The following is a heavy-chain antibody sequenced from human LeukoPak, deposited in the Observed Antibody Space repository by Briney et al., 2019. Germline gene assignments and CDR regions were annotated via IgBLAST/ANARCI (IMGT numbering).Heavy chain of an antibody. V-gene: IGHV4-61*08. J-gene: IGHJ5*02. Sequence: PSETLSLTCSVSGDSIDSGGYYWSWIRQRPGQGLEWIGYIYYSGSTNYNPSLKSRVTISVDASKNQFSLKLSSVTAADTAVYYCARRGSLGYCSSTSCGGPNWFDPWGQGTLVTVSS. CDR1: GDSIDSGGYY. D-gene: IGHD2-2*01. CDR2: IYYSGST. CDR3: ARRGSLGYCSSTSCGGPNWFDP.